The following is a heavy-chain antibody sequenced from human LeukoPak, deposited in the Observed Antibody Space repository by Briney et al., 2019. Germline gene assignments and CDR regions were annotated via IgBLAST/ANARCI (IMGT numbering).Heavy chain of an antibody. Sequence: MPSETLSLTCAVSGGSISSYYWSWIRQPPGKGLEWIGYIYYSGSTNYNPSLKSRVTISVDTSKNQFSLKLSSVTAADTAVYYCARDIGYARFDPWGQGTLVTVSS. CDR1: GGSISSYY. CDR2: IYYSGST. CDR3: ARDIGYARFDP. J-gene: IGHJ5*02. D-gene: IGHD5-12*01. V-gene: IGHV4-59*01.